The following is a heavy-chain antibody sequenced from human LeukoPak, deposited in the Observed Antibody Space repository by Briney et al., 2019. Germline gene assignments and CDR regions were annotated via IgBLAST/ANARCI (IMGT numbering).Heavy chain of an antibody. CDR2: VKSDGSNP. J-gene: IGHJ4*02. CDR1: RFSFSNYW. D-gene: IGHD3-10*01. CDR3: ARDIASGSGSLDY. Sequence: GGSLRLSCAASRFSFSNYWMHWVRQAPGKGMVWVSRVKSDGSNPSYADSVKGRLTIPRDNAENMLYLQMNTLGAEDTAVYYCARDIASGSGSLDYWGQGTLVTVSS. V-gene: IGHV3-74*01.